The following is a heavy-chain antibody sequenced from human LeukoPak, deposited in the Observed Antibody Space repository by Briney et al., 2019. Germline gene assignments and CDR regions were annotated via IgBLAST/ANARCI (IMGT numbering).Heavy chain of an antibody. CDR1: GGSFSGYY. Sequence: SETLSLTCVVYGGSFSGYYWSWIRQPPGKGLEWIGEINHSGSTNYNPSLKSRVTISVDTSKNQFSLKLSSVTAADTAVYYCARRGVRGVSDYWGQGILVTVSS. CDR3: ARRGVRGVSDY. D-gene: IGHD3-10*01. V-gene: IGHV4-34*01. J-gene: IGHJ4*02. CDR2: INHSGST.